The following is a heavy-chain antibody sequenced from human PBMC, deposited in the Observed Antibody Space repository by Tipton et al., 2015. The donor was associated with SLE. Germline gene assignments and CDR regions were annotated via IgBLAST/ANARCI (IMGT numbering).Heavy chain of an antibody. CDR2: IYYSGST. J-gene: IGHJ6*02. CDR1: GGSISSGSYY. CDR3: ARGRRYSSRRYYYGMDV. Sequence: TLSLTCTVSGGSISSGSYYWSWIRQPPGKGLEWIGYIYYSGSTYYNPSLKSRVTISVDTSKNQFSLKLSSVTAADTAVYYCARGRRYSSRRYYYGMDVWGQGTTVTVSS. D-gene: IGHD6-13*01. V-gene: IGHV4-61*01.